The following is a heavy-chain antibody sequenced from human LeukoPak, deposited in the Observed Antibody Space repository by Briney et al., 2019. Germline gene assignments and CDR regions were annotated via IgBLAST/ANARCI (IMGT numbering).Heavy chain of an antibody. Sequence: SVKVSYKASGGTFSSYAISWVRQAPGQGLEWMGGIIPIFGTANYAQKFQGRVTITADESTSTAYMELSSLRSEDTAVYYCARSPVYSDSSGPFGDWGQGTLVTVSS. CDR1: GGTFSSYA. J-gene: IGHJ4*02. V-gene: IGHV1-69*13. CDR2: IIPIFGTA. D-gene: IGHD3-22*01. CDR3: ARSPVYSDSSGPFGD.